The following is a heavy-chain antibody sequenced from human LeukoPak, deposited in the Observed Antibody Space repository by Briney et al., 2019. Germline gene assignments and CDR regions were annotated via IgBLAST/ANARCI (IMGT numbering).Heavy chain of an antibody. CDR2: IHNTGFP. J-gene: IGHJ5*02. V-gene: IGHV4-39*01. CDR1: SGSMTSGSYY. Sequence: SETLSLTCTVSSGSMTSGSYYWGWIRQPPGKGLEWIGSIHNTGFPHYNPSLKRRVTISVDTSKNQFSLKLTSVTAADTAVYYCARRDVGFDTWGQGTLVTVSS. CDR3: ARRDVGFDT.